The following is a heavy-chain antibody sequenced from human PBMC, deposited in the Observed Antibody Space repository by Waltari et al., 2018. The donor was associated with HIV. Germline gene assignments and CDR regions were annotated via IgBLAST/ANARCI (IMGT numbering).Heavy chain of an antibody. CDR1: GFTFSHAW. CDR2: IQSSTDGGTT. D-gene: IGHD3-3*01. J-gene: IGHJ4*02. Sequence: ELQLVEPGGGLVKPGGCLRLSCAASGFTFSHAWMSWVRQAPGKGLEWVGRIQSSTDGGTTDYAAPVRGRFTISRDDSRNILSLQMNSLKTADTAVYYCAYHVLRFLEWSLWGQGTLVTVSS. V-gene: IGHV3-15*01. CDR3: AYHVLRFLEWSL.